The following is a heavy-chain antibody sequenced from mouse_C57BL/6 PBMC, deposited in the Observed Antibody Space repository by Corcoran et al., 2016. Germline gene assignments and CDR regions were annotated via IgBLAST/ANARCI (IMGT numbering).Heavy chain of an antibody. Sequence: QVQLQQSGAELARPGASVKLSCKASGYTFTSYGISWVKQRTGQGLEWIGEIYPRSGNTYYNEKFKGKATLTADKSSSTAYMELRSLTSEDSAVSFYSSDGLSSMDYWGQGTSVTVSS. CDR3: SSDGLSSMDY. CDR1: GYTFTSYG. J-gene: IGHJ4*01. CDR2: IYPRSGNT. V-gene: IGHV1-81*01. D-gene: IGHD1-1*01.